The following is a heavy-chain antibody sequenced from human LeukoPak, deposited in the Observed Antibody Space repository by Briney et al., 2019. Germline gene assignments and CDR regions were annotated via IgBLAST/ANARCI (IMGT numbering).Heavy chain of an antibody. CDR1: RFTFSSYA. V-gene: IGHV3-23*01. CDR3: ASPYGDYNY. D-gene: IGHD4-17*01. CDR2: ISGSGGST. J-gene: IGHJ4*02. Sequence: GGSLRLSCAASRFTFSSYAMSWVRQAPGKGLEWVSVISGSGGSTYYADSVKGRFTISRDNSKNTLYLQMNSLRAEDTAVYYCASPYGDYNYWGQGTLVTVSS.